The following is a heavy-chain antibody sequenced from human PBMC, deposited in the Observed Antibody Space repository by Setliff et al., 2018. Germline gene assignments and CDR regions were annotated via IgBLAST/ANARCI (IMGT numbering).Heavy chain of an antibody. D-gene: IGHD3-3*01. J-gene: IGHJ4*02. CDR2: IYYRGST. CDR1: GYSISSGYN. CDR3: AREAPYYNFWSGYSDY. V-gene: IGHV4-38-2*02. Sequence: ETLSLTCAVSGYSISSGYNWGWIRQPPGKGLEWIASIYYRGSTSYNSSLKSRVSISVDTSKNQFSLNLNSVTAADTAVYYCAREAPYYNFWSGYSDYWGQGTLVTVSS.